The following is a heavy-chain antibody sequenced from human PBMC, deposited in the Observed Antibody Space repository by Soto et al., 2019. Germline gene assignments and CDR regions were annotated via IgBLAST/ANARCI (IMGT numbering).Heavy chain of an antibody. Sequence: EVQLVESGGGLVKPGGSLRLSCAASGFTFSSYSMKWVRQAPGKGLEWVSPISSSSSYIYYADSVKGRFTISRDNAKNSLYLQMNSLRAEDTAVYYCASDGDGYPRGNYWGQGTLVTVSS. CDR2: ISSSSSYI. V-gene: IGHV3-21*01. D-gene: IGHD5-12*01. CDR3: ASDGDGYPRGNY. CDR1: GFTFSSYS. J-gene: IGHJ4*02.